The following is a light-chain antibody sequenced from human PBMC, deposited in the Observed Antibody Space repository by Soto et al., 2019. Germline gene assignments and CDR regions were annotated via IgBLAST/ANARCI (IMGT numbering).Light chain of an antibody. CDR3: QQYNSSSRT. Sequence: DIQMTQSPSTLSASVGDRVTITCRASQSISSWLAWYQQKQGKAPTLLIYDASSLESGVPSRFSGSGSGTEFTLTISSLQPDDFATYYCQQYNSSSRTFGQGTKVEIK. V-gene: IGKV1-5*01. J-gene: IGKJ1*01. CDR2: DAS. CDR1: QSISSW.